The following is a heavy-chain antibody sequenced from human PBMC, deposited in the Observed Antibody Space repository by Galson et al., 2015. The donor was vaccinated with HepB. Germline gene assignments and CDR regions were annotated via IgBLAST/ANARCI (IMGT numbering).Heavy chain of an antibody. Sequence: SLRLSCAASGFSFSDYYMTWIRQAPGKGLEWVSYITNSGTTIYYADSVKGRFTISRDNAKNSPYLQMNSLRAEDAAVYYCARFGYYDTSGYWSDGMDVWGQGTTVTVSS. CDR3: ARFGYYDTSGYWSDGMDV. J-gene: IGHJ6*02. V-gene: IGHV3-11*01. CDR1: GFSFSDYY. D-gene: IGHD3-22*01. CDR2: ITNSGTTI.